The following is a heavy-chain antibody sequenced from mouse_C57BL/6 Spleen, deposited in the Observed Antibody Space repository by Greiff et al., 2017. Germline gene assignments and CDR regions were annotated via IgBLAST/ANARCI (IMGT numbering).Heavy chain of an antibody. CDR1: GYAFSSYW. CDR3: ARRGWEEAMDY. CDR2: IYPGDGDT. J-gene: IGHJ4*01. V-gene: IGHV1-80*01. Sequence: QVQLKESGAELVKPGASVKISCKASGYAFSSYWMNWVKQRPGKGLEWIGQIYPGDGDTNYNGKFKGKATLTADKSSSTAYMQLSSLTSEDSAVYFCARRGWEEAMDYWGQGTSVTVSS. D-gene: IGHD3-3*01.